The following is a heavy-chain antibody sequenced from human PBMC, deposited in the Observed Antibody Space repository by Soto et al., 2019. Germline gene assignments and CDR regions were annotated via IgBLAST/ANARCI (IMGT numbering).Heavy chain of an antibody. CDR1: RYSFAAYA. Sequence: SVKVACKASRYSFAAYALHWVRQAPVQRLEWMGWINAGNGDTKYSEKFQGRVTITRDTSANTAYMELSSLRSEDTSVYYCARDPGTGAALRAYHFDYWGQGTLVTVSS. V-gene: IGHV1-3*01. J-gene: IGHJ4*02. CDR3: ARDPGTGAALRAYHFDY. CDR2: INAGNGDT. D-gene: IGHD1-1*01.